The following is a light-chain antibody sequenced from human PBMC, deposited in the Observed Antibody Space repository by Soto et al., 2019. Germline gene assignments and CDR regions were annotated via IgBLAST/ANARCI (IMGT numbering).Light chain of an antibody. CDR3: QQYGSSPIT. V-gene: IGKV3-20*01. J-gene: IGKJ2*01. CDR1: QSVSSSY. Sequence: EIVLTQSPCTLSLSPGERATLSCRASQSVSSSYLAWYQQKPGQAPRLLIYGASSRATGIPARFSGSGSGTDFTLTISRLEPEDFAVYYCQQYGSSPITFGHGTKLAIK. CDR2: GAS.